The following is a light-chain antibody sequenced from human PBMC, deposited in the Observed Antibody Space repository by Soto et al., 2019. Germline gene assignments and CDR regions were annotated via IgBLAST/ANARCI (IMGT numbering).Light chain of an antibody. CDR1: QGISSY. J-gene: IGKJ4*01. CDR2: GAS. V-gene: IGKV1-9*01. Sequence: DIQLTQSPSFLSASVGDRVTITCRASQGISSYLVWYQQKPGKAPKLLIYGASTLQSGVPSRFSGSGSGTEFTLTISSLQPEDFATYSCQQLNSYPLTFGGGTKVEIK. CDR3: QQLNSYPLT.